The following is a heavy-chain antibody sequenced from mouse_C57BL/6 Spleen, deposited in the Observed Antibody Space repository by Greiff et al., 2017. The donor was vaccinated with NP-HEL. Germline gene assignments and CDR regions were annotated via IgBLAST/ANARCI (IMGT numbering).Heavy chain of an antibody. CDR3: ARAIITTVVRETWYFDV. D-gene: IGHD1-1*01. CDR1: GYTFTSYG. J-gene: IGHJ1*03. CDR2: IYPRSGNT. V-gene: IGHV1-81*01. Sequence: QVQLQQSGAELARPGASVKLSCKASGYTFTSYGISWVKQRTGQGLEWIGEIYPRSGNTYYNEKFKGKATLTADKSSSTAYMELRSLTSEDSAVYFCARAIITTVVRETWYFDVWGTGTTVTVSA.